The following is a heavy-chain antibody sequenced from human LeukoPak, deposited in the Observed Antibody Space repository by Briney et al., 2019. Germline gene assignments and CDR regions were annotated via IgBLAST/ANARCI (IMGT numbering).Heavy chain of an antibody. D-gene: IGHD6-13*01. CDR1: GDSISNYY. V-gene: IGHV4-59*01. Sequence: SETLSLTCTVSGDSISNYYWSWIRQPPGKGLEWIGYIYYSGSTNYNPSLKSRVAISVDTSKNQFSLKLSSVTAADTAVYYCARWHSSSWHYDAFDIWGQGTMVTVSS. CDR3: ARWHSSSWHYDAFDI. J-gene: IGHJ3*02. CDR2: IYYSGST.